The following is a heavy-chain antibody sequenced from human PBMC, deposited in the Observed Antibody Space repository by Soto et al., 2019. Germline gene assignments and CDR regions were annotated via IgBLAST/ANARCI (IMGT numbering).Heavy chain of an antibody. V-gene: IGHV1-69*01. D-gene: IGHD2-21*02. J-gene: IGHJ4*02. CDR1: GGTFSSYA. CDR3: ASPSAIGVVVTAIPFDY. CDR2: IIPIFGTA. Sequence: QVQLVQSGAEVKKPGSSVKVSCKASGGTFSSYAISWVRQAPGQGLEWMGGIIPIFGTANYAQKFQGRVTITADESTSTAYMELSSLRSEDTAVYYCASPSAIGVVVTAIPFDYWGQGTLVTVSS.